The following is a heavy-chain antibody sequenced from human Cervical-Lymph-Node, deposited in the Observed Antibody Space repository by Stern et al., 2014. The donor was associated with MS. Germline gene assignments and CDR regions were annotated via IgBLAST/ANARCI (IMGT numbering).Heavy chain of an antibody. D-gene: IGHD3-22*01. J-gene: IGHJ4*02. V-gene: IGHV5-51*01. CDR1: GYSFSSYW. CDR2: FFPSASQT. CDR3: GREVAMTAGLLGF. Sequence: EVQLVQSGAEVKKPGEYLKIACKGSGYSFSSYWIAWVRQMPGKGLEWMGIFFPSASQTRCSPSSEGQDTISVDKSTSTAYLHGSSLKASDTARYYCGREVAMTAGLLGFWGQGTQVIVS.